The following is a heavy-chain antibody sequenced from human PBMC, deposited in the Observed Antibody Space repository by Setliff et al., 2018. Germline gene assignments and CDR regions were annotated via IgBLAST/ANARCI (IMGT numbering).Heavy chain of an antibody. V-gene: IGHV4-34*01. CDR3: RFWSSYYKNDY. J-gene: IGHJ4*02. CDR2: INQSGNT. CDR1: GGSFSDYY. Sequence: KPSETLSLTCTVYGGSFSDYYWGWIRQSPGKRPEWIAEINQSGNTNYNPSLNSRVSVSVDTPTNQFSPKVFSVTAADTAVYYCRFWSSYYKNDYWAQGTLVTVSS. D-gene: IGHD3-3*01.